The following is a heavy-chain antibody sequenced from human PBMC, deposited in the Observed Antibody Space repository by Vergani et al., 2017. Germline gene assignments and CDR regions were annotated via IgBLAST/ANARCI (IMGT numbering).Heavy chain of an antibody. CDR3: AKDGLEGYSSSGNAFDI. V-gene: IGHV3-9*01. J-gene: IGHJ3*02. CDR1: GITFWKFG. Sequence: EVDLVESGGGLAQPGGSLRLSCEASGITFWKFGMHWVRQGPGKGLEWVSGISWNSGSIGYADSVKGRFTISRDNAKNSLYLQMNSLRAEDTALYYCAKDGLEGYSSSGNAFDIWGQGTMVTVSS. CDR2: ISWNSGSI. D-gene: IGHD6-6*01.